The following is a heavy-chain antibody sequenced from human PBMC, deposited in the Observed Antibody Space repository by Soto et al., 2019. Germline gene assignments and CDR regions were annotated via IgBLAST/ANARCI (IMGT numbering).Heavy chain of an antibody. CDR1: GFTFSGYA. CDR3: ARGSGGYSYYGLDV. V-gene: IGHV3-30-3*01. CDR2: ISYDGSNN. J-gene: IGHJ6*02. Sequence: SLRLSCTASGFTFSGYAMHWVRQAPGKGLEWVALISYDGSNNHNADSVKGRFSISRDNSKNTVYLQMSSLRAEDTAVFYCARGSGGYSYYGLDVWGQGTTVTVSS. D-gene: IGHD2-15*01.